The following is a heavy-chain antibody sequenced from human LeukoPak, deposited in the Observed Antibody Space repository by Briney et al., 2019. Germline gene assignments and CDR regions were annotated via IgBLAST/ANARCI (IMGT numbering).Heavy chain of an antibody. CDR3: ARGDLDGGIAAAGTDYYYYMDV. V-gene: IGHV4-39*07. J-gene: IGHJ6*03. Sequence: PSETLSLTCSVSGGSISSTSYYWGWIRQPPGKGLEWIGSTYYSGSTHYNPSLKSRVTISVDTSKNQFSLKLSSVTAADTAVYYCARGDLDGGIAAAGTDYYYYMDVWGKGTTVTVSS. D-gene: IGHD6-13*01. CDR1: GGSISSTSYY. CDR2: TYYSGST.